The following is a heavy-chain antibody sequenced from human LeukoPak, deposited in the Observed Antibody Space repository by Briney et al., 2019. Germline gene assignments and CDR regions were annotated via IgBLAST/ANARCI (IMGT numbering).Heavy chain of an antibody. D-gene: IGHD6-19*01. Sequence: GGSLRLSCAASGFTFDDYAMHWVRQAPGKGLEWVSGISWNSGSIGYADSVKGRFTISRDNAKNSLYLQMNSLRAEDTALYYCAKERADSSGWYLTLGAFDIWGQGTMVTVSS. CDR3: AKERADSSGWYLTLGAFDI. CDR2: ISWNSGSI. CDR1: GFTFDDYA. V-gene: IGHV3-9*01. J-gene: IGHJ3*02.